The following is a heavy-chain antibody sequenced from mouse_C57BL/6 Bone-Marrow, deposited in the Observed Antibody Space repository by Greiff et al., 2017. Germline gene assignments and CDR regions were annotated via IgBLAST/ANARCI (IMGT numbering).Heavy chain of an antibody. CDR1: GFNIKDDY. J-gene: IGHJ1*03. V-gene: IGHV14-4*01. Sequence: VQLQQSGAELVRPGASVKLSCTASGFNIKDDYMHWVKQRPEQGLEWIGWIDPENGDTEYASKVQGKATITADTSSNTAYLQLSSRTSEDTAVYYCTTEGYYGSSYQYWYFDVWGTGTTVTVSS. CDR2: IDPENGDT. D-gene: IGHD1-1*01. CDR3: TTEGYYGSSYQYWYFDV.